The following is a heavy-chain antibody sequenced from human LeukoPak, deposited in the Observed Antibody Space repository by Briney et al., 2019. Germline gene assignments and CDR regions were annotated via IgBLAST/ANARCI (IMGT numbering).Heavy chain of an antibody. CDR2: FYHTGST. V-gene: IGHV4-4*02. J-gene: IGHJ3*01. Sequence: SGTLSLTCAVSGGSISSSNWWSWVRQPPGKGLEWIGSFYHTGSTYYNSPLKSRVTISVDTSKNQFSLKLSSVTAADTAMYYCARSVLVWGQGTMVTVSS. CDR3: ARSVLV. CDR1: GGSISSSNW. D-gene: IGHD2-21*01.